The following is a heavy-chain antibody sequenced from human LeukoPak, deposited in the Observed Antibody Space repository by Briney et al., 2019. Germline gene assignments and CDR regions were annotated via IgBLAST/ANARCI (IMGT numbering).Heavy chain of an antibody. V-gene: IGHV4-39*07. CDR1: GGSISSSSYY. Sequence: SETLSLTCTVSGGSISSSSYYWGWIRQPPGKGLEWIGSIYYSGSTYYNPSLKSRVTISVDTSKNQFSLKLSSVTAADTAVYYCARAVSTYYYGSGSYYNLYNWFDPWGQGTLVTVSS. J-gene: IGHJ5*02. D-gene: IGHD3-10*01. CDR2: IYYSGST. CDR3: ARAVSTYYYGSGSYYNLYNWFDP.